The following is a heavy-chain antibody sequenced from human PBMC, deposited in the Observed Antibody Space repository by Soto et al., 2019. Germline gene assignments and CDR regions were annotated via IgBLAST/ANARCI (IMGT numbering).Heavy chain of an antibody. CDR3: ARASSSWYNYHYGMDV. V-gene: IGHV1-18*04. CDR1: GYSLTNYA. J-gene: IGHJ6*02. CDR2: ISAYNGDT. Sequence: PVKVSCRASGYSLTNYAINWVRQANGQGLEWMGWISAYNGDTNYVQNLQGRVTMTTDTSTSTAYLELRSLRSDDTAVYYCARASSSWYNYHYGMDVWGQGTTVTV. D-gene: IGHD6-13*01.